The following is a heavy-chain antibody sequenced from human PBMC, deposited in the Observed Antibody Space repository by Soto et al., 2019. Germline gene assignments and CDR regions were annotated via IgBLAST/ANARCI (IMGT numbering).Heavy chain of an antibody. D-gene: IGHD3-10*01. CDR3: ARASGESYPGSRVFDS. Sequence: GSLRLSCAASGFTFSNNAMTWVRQAPGKGLEWVSVITNTGGDSLYADSVKGRFTISRDNFKNTLYLQMNSLRAEDTAIYYCARASGESYPGSRVFDSWGQGTRVTAPQ. CDR2: ITNTGGDS. J-gene: IGHJ4*02. V-gene: IGHV3-23*01. CDR1: GFTFSNNA.